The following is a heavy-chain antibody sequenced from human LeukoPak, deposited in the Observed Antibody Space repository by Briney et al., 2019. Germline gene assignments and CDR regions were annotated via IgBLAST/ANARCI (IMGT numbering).Heavy chain of an antibody. V-gene: IGHV1-2*06. J-gene: IGHJ4*02. CDR2: INPNSGGT. D-gene: IGHD5-18*01. Sequence: ASVKVSCKASGYTFTGYYMHWVRQAPGQGLEWMGRINPNSGGTNYAQKFQGRVTMARDTSISTAYMELSRLRSDDTAVYYCARAVDTAMVYFDYWGQGTLVTVSS. CDR3: ARAVDTAMVYFDY. CDR1: GYTFTGYY.